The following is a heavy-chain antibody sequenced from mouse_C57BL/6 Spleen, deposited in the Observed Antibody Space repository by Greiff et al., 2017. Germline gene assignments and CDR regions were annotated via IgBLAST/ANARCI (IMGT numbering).Heavy chain of an antibody. CDR3: AAMVTTVFAY. CDR2: IYPGDGDT. V-gene: IGHV1-82*01. Sequence: QVQLKQSGPELVKPGASVKISCKASGYAFSSSWMNWVKQRPGKGLEWIGRIYPGDGDTNYNGKFKGKATLTADKSSSTAYMQLSSLTSEDSAVYFCAAMVTTVFAYWGQGTLVTVSA. CDR1: GYAFSSSW. D-gene: IGHD2-2*01. J-gene: IGHJ3*01.